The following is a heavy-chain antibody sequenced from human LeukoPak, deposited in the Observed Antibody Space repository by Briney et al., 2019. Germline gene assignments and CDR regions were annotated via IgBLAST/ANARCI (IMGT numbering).Heavy chain of an antibody. V-gene: IGHV3-30-3*01. D-gene: IGHD3-22*01. CDR2: ISYDGSNK. J-gene: IGHJ4*02. CDR1: GFTFGSYA. CDR3: ARVITMIVVDY. Sequence: PGGSLRLSCAASGFTFGSYAMHWVRQAPGKGLEWVAVISYDGSNKYYADSVKGRFTMSRDNSKNTLYLQMNSLRAEDTAVYYCARVITMIVVDYWGQGTLVTVSS.